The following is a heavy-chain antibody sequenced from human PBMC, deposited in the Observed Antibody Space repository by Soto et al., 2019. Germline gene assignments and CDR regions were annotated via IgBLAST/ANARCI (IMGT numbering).Heavy chain of an antibody. D-gene: IGHD6-19*01. Sequence: SETLSLTCTVSGGSISSSSYYWGWIRQPPGKGLEWIGSIYYSGSTYYNPSLKSRVTISVDTSKNQFSLKLSSVTAADTAVYYCARHSGIAVAGGSWFDPWGQGTLVTVSS. CDR2: IYYSGST. V-gene: IGHV4-39*01. CDR1: GGSISSSSYY. J-gene: IGHJ5*02. CDR3: ARHSGIAVAGGSWFDP.